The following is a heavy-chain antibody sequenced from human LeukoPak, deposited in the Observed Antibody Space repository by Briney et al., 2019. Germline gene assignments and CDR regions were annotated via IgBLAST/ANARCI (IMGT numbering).Heavy chain of an antibody. J-gene: IGHJ3*02. V-gene: IGHV3-23*01. Sequence: PGGSLRLSCAASGFTFSSYAMSWVRQAPGKGLEWVSAISGSGGSTYYADSVKGRFTISRDNAKNSLYLQMNSLRAEDTAVYYCASTPVWGSYRYLIAFDIWGQGTMVTVSS. CDR1: GFTFSSYA. CDR2: ISGSGGST. D-gene: IGHD3-16*02. CDR3: ASTPVWGSYRYLIAFDI.